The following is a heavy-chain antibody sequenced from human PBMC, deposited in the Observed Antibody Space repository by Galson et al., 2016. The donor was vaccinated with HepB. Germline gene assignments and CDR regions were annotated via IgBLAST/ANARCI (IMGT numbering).Heavy chain of an antibody. CDR3: TKEDDFFDSTGYYVT. J-gene: IGHJ4*01. CDR2: ISARGVTT. Sequence: SLRLSCAASGFTFSNAGVNWVRQAPGKGLEWVSGISARGVTTYYRDSVTGRFIISRENSENMLYLQMNSLRAEDTAVYFCTKEDDFFDSTGYYVTWGQGTLVVVSS. D-gene: IGHD3-22*01. CDR1: GFTFSNAG. V-gene: IGHV3-23*01.